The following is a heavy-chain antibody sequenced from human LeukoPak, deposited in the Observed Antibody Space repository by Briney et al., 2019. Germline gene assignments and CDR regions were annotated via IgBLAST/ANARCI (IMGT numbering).Heavy chain of an antibody. D-gene: IGHD3-10*01. J-gene: IGHJ6*03. CDR2: ISSSSSYI. V-gene: IGHV3-21*01. CDR1: GFTFSSYS. Sequence: GGSLRLSCAASGFTFSSYSMNWVRQAPGKGLEWVSSISSSSSYIYYADSVKGRFTISRDNAKNSLYLQMNSLRAEDTAVYYCARVSMVRGVIQFYYYYYMDVWGKGTTVTISS. CDR3: ARVSMVRGVIQFYYYYYMDV.